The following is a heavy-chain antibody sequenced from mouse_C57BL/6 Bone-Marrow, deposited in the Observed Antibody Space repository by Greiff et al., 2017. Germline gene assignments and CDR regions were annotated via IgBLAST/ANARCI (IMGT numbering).Heavy chain of an antibody. CDR2: IYPRSGNT. J-gene: IGHJ3*01. CDR3: ARRGYGSSSFAY. V-gene: IGHV1-81*01. D-gene: IGHD1-1*01. Sequence: VHLVESGAELARPGASVKLSCKASGYTFTSYGISWVKQRTGQGLEWIGEIYPRSGNTYYNEKFKGKATLTADKSSSTAYMELRSLTSEDSAVYFCARRGYGSSSFAYWGQGTLVTVSA. CDR1: GYTFTSYG.